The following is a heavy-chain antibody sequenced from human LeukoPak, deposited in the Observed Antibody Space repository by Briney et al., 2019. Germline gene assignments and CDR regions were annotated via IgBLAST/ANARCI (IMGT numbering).Heavy chain of an antibody. V-gene: IGHV3-21*01. CDR1: GFTFSSYS. Sequence: PGGSLRLSCAASGFTFSSYSMNWVRQAPGKGLEWVSSISSSSSYIYYADSVKGQFTISRDNAKNSLYLQMNSLRAEDTAVYYCARDPYGDYAEYFQHWGQGTLVTVSS. CDR3: ARDPYGDYAEYFQH. J-gene: IGHJ1*01. CDR2: ISSSSSYI. D-gene: IGHD4-17*01.